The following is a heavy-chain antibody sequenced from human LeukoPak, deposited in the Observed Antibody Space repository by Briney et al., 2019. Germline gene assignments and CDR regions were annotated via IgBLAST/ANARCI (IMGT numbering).Heavy chain of an antibody. Sequence: PGGSLRLSCAASGFTFSSYAMSWVRQAPGKGLEWVSAISGSGGSTYYADSVKGRFTISRDNSRNTLYLQMNSLRAEDTAVYYCAREEAMVRGVIITGFDAFDIWGQGTMVTVSS. J-gene: IGHJ3*02. CDR1: GFTFSSYA. CDR2: ISGSGGST. D-gene: IGHD3-10*01. V-gene: IGHV3-23*01. CDR3: AREEAMVRGVIITGFDAFDI.